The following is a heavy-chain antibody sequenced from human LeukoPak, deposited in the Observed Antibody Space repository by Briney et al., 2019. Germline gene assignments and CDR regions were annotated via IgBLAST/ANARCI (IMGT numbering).Heavy chain of an antibody. D-gene: IGHD1-26*01. J-gene: IGHJ5*02. Sequence: PSQTLSLTCTVSGGSISSGVYYWSWIRQHPGKGLEWIGYIYYSGSTYYNPSLKSRVSISVDTSKNQFSLRLSSVTAADTAVYYCARDNGLGRGRVDPWGQGTLVTVSS. CDR2: IYYSGST. CDR3: ARDNGLGRGRVDP. CDR1: GGSISSGVYY. V-gene: IGHV4-31*03.